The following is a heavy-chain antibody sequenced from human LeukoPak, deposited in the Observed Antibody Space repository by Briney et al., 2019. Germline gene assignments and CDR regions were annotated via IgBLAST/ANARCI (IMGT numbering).Heavy chain of an antibody. Sequence: ASVKVSCKASGYTFTGYYMHWVRQAPGRGLEWMGWINPNSGGTNYAQKFQGRVTMTRDTSISTAYMELSRLRSDDTAVYYCARVSEAFRKYSGYDPVDYWGQGTLVTVSS. CDR2: INPNSGGT. D-gene: IGHD5-12*01. CDR1: GYTFTGYY. V-gene: IGHV1-2*02. J-gene: IGHJ4*02. CDR3: ARVSEAFRKYSGYDPVDY.